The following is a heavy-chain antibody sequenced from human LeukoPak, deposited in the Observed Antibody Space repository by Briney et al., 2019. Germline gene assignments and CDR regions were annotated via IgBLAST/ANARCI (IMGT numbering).Heavy chain of an antibody. CDR2: IGRRSRTI. J-gene: IGHJ6*03. CDR3: ARRWEVAGTYEYYMDV. Sequence: GGSLRLSCVASGFIFSNYSMNWVRQAPGKGLRWVSYIGRRSRTIYYADSVKGRFTISKDNAKNSLYLQMNSLRAEDTAVYYCARRWEVAGTYEYYMDVWGKGTTVTV. D-gene: IGHD6-19*01. V-gene: IGHV3-48*01. CDR1: GFIFSNYS.